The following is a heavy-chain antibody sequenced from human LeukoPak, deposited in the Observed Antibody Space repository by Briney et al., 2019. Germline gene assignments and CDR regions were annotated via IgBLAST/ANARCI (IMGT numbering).Heavy chain of an antibody. J-gene: IGHJ4*02. CDR2: IYYSGST. CDR3: ARGGGGSYPGNY. Sequence: SETLSLTCTVSGGSISSSSYYWGWIRQPPGKGLEWIGSIYYSGSTYYNPSLKSRVTISVDTSKNQFSLKLSSVTAADTAVYYCARGGGGSYPGNYWGQGTLVTVSS. V-gene: IGHV4-39*07. CDR1: GGSISSSSYY. D-gene: IGHD1-26*01.